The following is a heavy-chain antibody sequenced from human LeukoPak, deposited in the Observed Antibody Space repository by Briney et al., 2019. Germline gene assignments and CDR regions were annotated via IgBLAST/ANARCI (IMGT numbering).Heavy chain of an antibody. Sequence: PSETLSLTCTVSGGSISSYYWSWIRQPPGKGLEWIGCIYYSGSTNYNPSLKSRVTISVDTSKNQFSLKLSSVTAADTAVYYCARASGSYYYYYMDVWGKGTTVTISS. J-gene: IGHJ6*03. V-gene: IGHV4-59*01. D-gene: IGHD1-26*01. CDR3: ARASGSYYYYYMDV. CDR2: IYYSGST. CDR1: GGSISSYY.